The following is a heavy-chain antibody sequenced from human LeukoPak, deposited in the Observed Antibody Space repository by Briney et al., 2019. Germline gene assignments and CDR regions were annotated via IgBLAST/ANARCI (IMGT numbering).Heavy chain of an antibody. CDR1: GFTFNTYS. V-gene: IGHV3-21*01. Sequence: PGGSLRLSCAASGFTFNTYSMNWVRQAPGKGLEWASSISSGSTYIYYADSVKGRFTISRDNAKNSLYLQMNSLRAEDTAVYYCARVVMYCSGGSCYTSNMDVWGQGTTVTVSS. CDR2: ISSGSTYI. J-gene: IGHJ6*02. D-gene: IGHD2-15*01. CDR3: ARVVMYCSGGSCYTSNMDV.